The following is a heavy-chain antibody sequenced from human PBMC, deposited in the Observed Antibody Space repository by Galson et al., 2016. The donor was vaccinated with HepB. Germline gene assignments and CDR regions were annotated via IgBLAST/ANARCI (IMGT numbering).Heavy chain of an antibody. D-gene: IGHD3-22*01. CDR3: ARFLTYYYDSIAYYPFDH. CDR2: IYWSDDK. CDR1: GFSLRTSGLG. Sequence: PALVKPTQTLTLTCTFSGFSLRTSGLGMGWIRQPPGKALEWLALIYWSDDKWYSPSLKRRLTTTRDTSRNQVALKMTSMDPEDTSPYHGARFLTYYYDSIAYYPFDHWGPGTLVTVSA. V-gene: IGHV2-5*01. J-gene: IGHJ4*02.